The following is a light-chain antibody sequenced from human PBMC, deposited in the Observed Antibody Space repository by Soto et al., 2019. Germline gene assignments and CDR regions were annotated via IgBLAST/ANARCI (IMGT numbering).Light chain of an antibody. Sequence: AIRMTQSPSSLSASTGDRVTITCRASQGISSYLAWYQQKPGKAPKLLIYAASTLQSGVPSRLSGSGSGTDFTLTISCLQSEDFATYYCQQYYSYPPWTFGQGTKVDIK. J-gene: IGKJ1*01. CDR1: QGISSY. CDR2: AAS. CDR3: QQYYSYPPWT. V-gene: IGKV1-8*01.